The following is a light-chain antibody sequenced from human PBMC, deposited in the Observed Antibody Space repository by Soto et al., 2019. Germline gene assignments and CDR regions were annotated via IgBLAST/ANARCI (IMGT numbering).Light chain of an antibody. CDR2: EVS. CDR1: SSDLGGYNY. Sequence: QSVLTQPASVSGSPGQSITISCTGTSSDLGGYNYVSWYQQHPGKAPKLMIYEVSNRPSGVSNRFSGSKSGNTASLTISGLQAEDEADYYCSSYTTNKTLLFGGGTKLTVL. V-gene: IGLV2-14*01. CDR3: SSYTTNKTLL. J-gene: IGLJ2*01.